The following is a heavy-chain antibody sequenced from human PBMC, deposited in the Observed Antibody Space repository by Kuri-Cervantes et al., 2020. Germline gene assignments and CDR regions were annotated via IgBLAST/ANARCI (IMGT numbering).Heavy chain of an antibody. CDR1: GFTFSSYA. CDR2: ISGSGGST. CDR3: AKGPQAYYGSGSYYNDDAFDI. V-gene: IGHV3-23*01. D-gene: IGHD3-10*01. J-gene: IGHJ3*02. Sequence: GGSLRLSCAASGFTFSSYAMSWVRQAPGKGLEWVSAISGSGGSTYYADSVKGRFTISRDNSKNTLYLQMNSLRAGDTAVYYCAKGPQAYYGSGSYYNDDAFDIWGQGTMVTVSS.